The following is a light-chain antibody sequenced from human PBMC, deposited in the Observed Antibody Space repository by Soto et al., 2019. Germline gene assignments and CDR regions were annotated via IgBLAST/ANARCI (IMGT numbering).Light chain of an antibody. V-gene: IGKV3-20*01. Sequence: NVLTQSPGALSLSPGERATLSCRASQTVSGNYVAWYQQKPGQTPRLLIYGASSRATDIPDRFSGSGSGTDFTLTITRLEPEDFAVYHCQQYGDSPLTFGGGTNVDI. CDR1: QTVSGNY. CDR2: GAS. CDR3: QQYGDSPLT. J-gene: IGKJ4*01.